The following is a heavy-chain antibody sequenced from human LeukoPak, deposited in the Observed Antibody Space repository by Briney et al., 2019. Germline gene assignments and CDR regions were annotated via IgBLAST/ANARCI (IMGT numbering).Heavy chain of an antibody. D-gene: IGHD3/OR15-3a*01. CDR1: GVSISSSNSY. Sequence: SETLSLTCTVSGVSISSSNSYWGWLRQPPGKGLEWIGSIYYSGNTYYNASLKSQVYISIDTSKNQFPLRLTSVTAADTAVYYCARQTGSGLFILPGGQGTLVTVSS. V-gene: IGHV4-39*01. J-gene: IGHJ4*02. CDR3: ARQTGSGLFILP. CDR2: IYYSGNT.